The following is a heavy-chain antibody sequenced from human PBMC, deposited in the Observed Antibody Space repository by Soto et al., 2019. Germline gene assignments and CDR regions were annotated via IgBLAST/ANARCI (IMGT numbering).Heavy chain of an antibody. V-gene: IGHV4-59*01. J-gene: IGHJ5*02. Sequence: PSETLSLTCTVSGGSMSSYYWSWIRQPPGKGPEWTGYIYYSGSANYNPSLKRRVTISGDTSKNQFSLKLSSETTADTAVDYCARDTNGWGTYLKISGWFDPPGPGILVTVSS. D-gene: IGHD2-8*01. CDR3: ARDTNGWGTYLKISGWFDP. CDR2: IYYSGSA. CDR1: GGSMSSYY.